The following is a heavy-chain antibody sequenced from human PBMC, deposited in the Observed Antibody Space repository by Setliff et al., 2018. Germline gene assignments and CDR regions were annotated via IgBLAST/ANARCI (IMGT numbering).Heavy chain of an antibody. J-gene: IGHJ4*02. V-gene: IGHV4-4*08. D-gene: IGHD2-15*01. CDR2: IYSTGST. CDR1: GGSMSNYF. Sequence: PSETLSLTCSVAGGSMSNYFWSWVRQPPEKGLEWIGYIYSTGSTNYNPSLKSRVAISIDTSKNQFSLKVNSVTAADTAIYYCARGLNSVSWTFAYWGQGSLVTVS. CDR3: ARGLNSVSWTFAY.